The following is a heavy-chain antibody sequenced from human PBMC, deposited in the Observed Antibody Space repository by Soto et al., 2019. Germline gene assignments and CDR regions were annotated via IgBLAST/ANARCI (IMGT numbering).Heavy chain of an antibody. Sequence: GGSLRLSCAASGFTFSSYAMSWVRQAPGKGLEWVSAISGSGGSTYYADSVKGRFTISRDNSKNTLYLQMNSLRAEDTAVYYCAIGKATLVRYYGMDVWGQGTTVTVSS. D-gene: IGHD2-15*01. V-gene: IGHV3-23*01. J-gene: IGHJ6*02. CDR3: AIGKATLVRYYGMDV. CDR1: GFTFSSYA. CDR2: ISGSGGST.